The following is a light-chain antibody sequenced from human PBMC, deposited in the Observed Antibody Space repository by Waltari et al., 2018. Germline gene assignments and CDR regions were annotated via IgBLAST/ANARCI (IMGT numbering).Light chain of an antibody. V-gene: IGLV2-14*03. CDR1: SSDVGGYNY. Sequence: QSALTQPASVSGSPGQSITISCTGTSSDVGGYNYVSWYQQHPGKAPKLIGYDVSTRPSGVSVRFSGSKSGNTASLTISGLQSEDEADYYCSSHTTSSTRVFGGGTKLTVL. CDR3: SSHTTSSTRV. CDR2: DVS. J-gene: IGLJ3*02.